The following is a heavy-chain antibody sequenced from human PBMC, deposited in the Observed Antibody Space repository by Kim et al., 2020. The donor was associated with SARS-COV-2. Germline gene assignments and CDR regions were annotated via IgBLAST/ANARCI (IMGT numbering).Heavy chain of an antibody. CDR3: ARHELLVLVSSWYGGNWFDP. D-gene: IGHD6-13*01. Sequence: SETLSLTCTVSGGSISSSSYYWGWIRQPPGKGLEWIGSIYYSGSTYYNPSLKSRVTISVDTSKNQFSLKLSSVTAADTAVYYCARHELLVLVSSWYGGNWFDPWGQGTLVTVSS. CDR1: GGSISSSSYY. CDR2: IYYSGST. V-gene: IGHV4-39*01. J-gene: IGHJ5*02.